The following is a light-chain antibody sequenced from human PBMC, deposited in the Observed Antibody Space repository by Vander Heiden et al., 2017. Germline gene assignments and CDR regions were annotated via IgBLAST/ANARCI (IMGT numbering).Light chain of an antibody. CDR2: RNN. J-gene: IGLJ2*01. CDR3: AAWDDSLSGPV. V-gene: IGLV1-47*01. Sequence: QSVLTQPPSASGTPGPRVPIPCSGSSSNLGSNYVYWYQQLPGTAPKLLIYRNNQRPSGVPDRFSGSKSGTSASLAISGLRSEDEADYYCAAWDDSLSGPVFGGGTKLTVL. CDR1: SSNLGSNY.